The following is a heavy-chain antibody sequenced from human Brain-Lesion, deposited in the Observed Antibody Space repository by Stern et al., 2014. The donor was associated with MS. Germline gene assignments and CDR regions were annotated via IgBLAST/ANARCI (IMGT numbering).Heavy chain of an antibody. Sequence: QVQLVQSGAEVKKPGASVKVSCKASGYTFSSYDITWVRQASGHGLEWMGWMKPYSGNTGYAQKFKGRVSMTSDPSISTVYMELTSLTSDDTAVYFCARAVRNQLLSEYWGQGTRVTVSS. J-gene: IGHJ4*02. V-gene: IGHV1-8*01. CDR1: GYTFSSYD. CDR3: ARAVRNQLLSEY. CDR2: MKPYSGNT. D-gene: IGHD2-2*01.